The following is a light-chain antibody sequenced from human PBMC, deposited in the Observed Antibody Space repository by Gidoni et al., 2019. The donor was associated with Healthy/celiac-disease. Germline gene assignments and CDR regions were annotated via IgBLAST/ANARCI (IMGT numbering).Light chain of an antibody. V-gene: IGKV3-20*01. CDR2: GAS. Sequence: EIVLTQSPGTLSLSPGERATLSCRASQSVSSSYLDWYQQKPGQAPRLLIYGASSRATGIPDRFSGSGSGTDFTLTISRLEPEDFAVYYCQQYGSSPALTFXGXTKVEIK. CDR1: QSVSSSY. CDR3: QQYGSSPALT. J-gene: IGKJ4*01.